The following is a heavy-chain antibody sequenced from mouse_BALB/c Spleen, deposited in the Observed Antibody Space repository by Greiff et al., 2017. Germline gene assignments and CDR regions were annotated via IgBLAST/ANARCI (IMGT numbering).Heavy chain of an antibody. CDR2: ISDGGSYT. D-gene: IGHD2-3*01. J-gene: IGHJ1*01. CDR1: GFTFSDYY. CDR3: ARDGGYYEGNFDV. V-gene: IGHV5-4*02. Sequence: EVHLVESGGGLVKPGGSLKLSCAASGFTFSDYYMYWVRQTPEKRLEWVATISDGGSYTYYPDSVKGRFTISRDNAKNNLYLQMSSLKSEDTAMYYCARDGGYYEGNFDVWGAGTTVTVSS.